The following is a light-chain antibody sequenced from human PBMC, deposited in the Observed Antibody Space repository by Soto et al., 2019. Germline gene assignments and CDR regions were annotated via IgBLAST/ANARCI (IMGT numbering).Light chain of an antibody. J-gene: IGKJ1*01. V-gene: IGKV3-15*01. CDR3: QQYNNWPRT. CDR1: QSVSSN. CDR2: GAS. Sequence: EIVMTQSPATLSVSPGERATLSCRASQSVSSNLAWYQQKPGQTPRLLIYGASTRAPGIPARFSGSGSGTEFTLTISSLQSEDFAVYYCQQYNNWPRTFGQGTKVDNK.